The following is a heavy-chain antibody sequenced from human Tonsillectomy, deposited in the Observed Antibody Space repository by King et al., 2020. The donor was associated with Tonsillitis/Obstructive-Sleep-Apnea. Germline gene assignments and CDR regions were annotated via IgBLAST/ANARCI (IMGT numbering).Heavy chain of an antibody. Sequence: QLVQSGGGLVQPGGSLRLSCAASGFTFSSYAMSWVRQAPGKGLEWVSAIFGGGTSTYYADSVKGRFTISRDNSKKTLYLQMSSLRAEDTAGYYCAKDRYYDFLGGPDYWGQGTLVTVSS. J-gene: IGHJ4*02. CDR1: GFTFSSYA. V-gene: IGHV3-23*04. CDR3: AKDRYYDFLGGPDY. D-gene: IGHD3-3*01. CDR2: IFGGGTST.